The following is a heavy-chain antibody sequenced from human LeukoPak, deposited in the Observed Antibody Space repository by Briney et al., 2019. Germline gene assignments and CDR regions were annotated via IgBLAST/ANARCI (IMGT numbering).Heavy chain of an antibody. D-gene: IGHD3-22*01. CDR1: GGTFSSYA. V-gene: IGHV1-69*13. Sequence: VASVKVSFKASGGTFSSYAISWVRQAPGQGLEWMGGIIPIFGTANYAQKFQGRVTITADESTSTAYMELSSLRSEDTAVYYCARDAYYYDSSGYNFDYWGQGTLVTVSS. CDR3: ARDAYYYDSSGYNFDY. J-gene: IGHJ4*02. CDR2: IIPIFGTA.